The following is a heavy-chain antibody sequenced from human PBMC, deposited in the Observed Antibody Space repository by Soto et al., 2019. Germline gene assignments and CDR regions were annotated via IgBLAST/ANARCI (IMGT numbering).Heavy chain of an antibody. J-gene: IGHJ4*02. D-gene: IGHD6-19*01. CDR3: AKDQEQWLGLDY. CDR2: ISGSGGST. Sequence: EVQLLESGGGLVQPGRSLRLSCAASGLTFSSYAMSWVRQAPGKGLEWVSAISGSGGSTYYADSVKGRFTISRDNSKNTLYLQMNSLRAEDTAVYYCAKDQEQWLGLDYWGQGTLVTVSS. CDR1: GLTFSSYA. V-gene: IGHV3-23*01.